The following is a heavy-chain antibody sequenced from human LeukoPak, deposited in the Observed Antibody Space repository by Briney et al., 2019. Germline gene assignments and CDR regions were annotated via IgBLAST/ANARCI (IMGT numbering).Heavy chain of an antibody. J-gene: IGHJ4*02. CDR2: ISGSGGST. CDR3: AKVGGYYDSSGFIFDY. Sequence: GGSLRLSCAASGFTFSSYAMSWVRQAPGKGLEWVSAISGSGGSTYYADSVKGRFTISRDNSKNTLYLQMNSLRAEDTAVYYCAKVGGYYDSSGFIFDYWGQGTLATVSS. CDR1: GFTFSSYA. V-gene: IGHV3-23*01. D-gene: IGHD3-22*01.